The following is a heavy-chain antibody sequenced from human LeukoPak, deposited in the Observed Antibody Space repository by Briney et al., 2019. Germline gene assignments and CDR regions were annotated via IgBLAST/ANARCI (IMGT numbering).Heavy chain of an antibody. D-gene: IGHD5-18*01. J-gene: IGHJ4*02. CDR3: ARLVDTAMGGY. V-gene: IGHV4-59*12. CDR1: GGSISSYY. CDR2: IYYSGST. Sequence: PSETLSLTCTVSGGSISSYYWSWIRQPPGKGLEWIGNIYYSGSTNYNPSLKSRVTISVDTSKNQFSLKLSSVTAADTAVYYCARLVDTAMGGYWGQGTLVTVSS.